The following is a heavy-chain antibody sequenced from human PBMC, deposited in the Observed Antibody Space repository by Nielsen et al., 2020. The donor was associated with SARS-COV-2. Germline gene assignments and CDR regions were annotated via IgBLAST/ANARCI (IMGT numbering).Heavy chain of an antibody. J-gene: IGHJ5*02. Sequence: SETLSLTCAVYGGSFSDYYWTWIRQPPGKGLEWIGEMKHSGRVDYNPSLNGRATISIDASKNQFSLKVNSVTAADTAVYYCARGLRTFTMMVVVITGASFYFDPWGQGTLVSVSS. CDR3: ARGLRTFTMMVVVITGASFYFDP. D-gene: IGHD3-22*01. V-gene: IGHV4-34*01. CDR2: MKHSGRV. CDR1: GGSFSDYY.